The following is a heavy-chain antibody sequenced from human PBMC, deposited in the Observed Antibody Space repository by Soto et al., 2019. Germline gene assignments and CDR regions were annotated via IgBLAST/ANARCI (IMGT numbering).Heavy chain of an antibody. V-gene: IGHV3-30-3*01. CDR2: ISYDGSNK. D-gene: IGHD3-22*01. Sequence: QVQLVESGGGVVQPGRSLRLSCAASGFTFSSYAMHWVRQAPGKGLEWVAVISYDGSNKYYADSVKGRFTISRDNSKNTLYLQMNSLRAEDTAVYYCAGHVYGSSGYYPTDYWGQGTLVTVSS. CDR3: AGHVYGSSGYYPTDY. CDR1: GFTFSSYA. J-gene: IGHJ4*02.